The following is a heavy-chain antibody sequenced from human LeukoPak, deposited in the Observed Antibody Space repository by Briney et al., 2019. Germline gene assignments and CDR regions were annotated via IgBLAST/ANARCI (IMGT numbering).Heavy chain of an antibody. CDR3: AREASTEIIGGMDV. V-gene: IGHV3-30*02. CDR2: IQTGGDPK. D-gene: IGHD2-8*02. Sequence: GGSLRLSCAASGFSFSCNGIHWVRQAPGKGLEWVSFIQTGGDPKYYADSVRGRFTISRDNSKKTCSLQMDSLRVEDTATYYCAREASTEIIGGMDVRGQGTTVTVTS. CDR1: GFSFSCNG. J-gene: IGHJ6*02.